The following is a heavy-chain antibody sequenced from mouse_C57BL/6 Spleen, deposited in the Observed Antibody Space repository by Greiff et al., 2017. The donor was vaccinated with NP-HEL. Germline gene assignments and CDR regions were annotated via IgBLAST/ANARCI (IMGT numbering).Heavy chain of an antibody. J-gene: IGHJ4*01. V-gene: IGHV1-15*01. Sequence: QVQLQQSGAELVRPGASVTLSCKASGYTFTDYEMHWVKQTPVHGLEWIGAIDPETGGTAYNQKFKGKAILTADKSSSTAYMELRSLTSEDSAVYYCTRSSYSNYVNYAMDYWGQGTSVTVSS. D-gene: IGHD2-5*01. CDR2: IDPETGGT. CDR1: GYTFTDYE. CDR3: TRSSYSNYVNYAMDY.